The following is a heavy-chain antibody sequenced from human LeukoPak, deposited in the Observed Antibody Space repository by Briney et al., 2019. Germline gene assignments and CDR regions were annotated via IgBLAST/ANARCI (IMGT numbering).Heavy chain of an antibody. V-gene: IGHV4-34*01. D-gene: IGHD6-13*01. CDR2: INHSGST. J-gene: IGHJ4*02. CDR1: GGSFSGYY. Sequence: SETLSLTCAVYGGSFSGYYWSWIRQPPGKGLEWIGEINHSGSTNYNPSLKSRVTISVDTSKNQFSLKLSSVTAADTAVYYWARVPPGSSWYFDYWGQGTLVTVSS. CDR3: ARVPPGSSWYFDY.